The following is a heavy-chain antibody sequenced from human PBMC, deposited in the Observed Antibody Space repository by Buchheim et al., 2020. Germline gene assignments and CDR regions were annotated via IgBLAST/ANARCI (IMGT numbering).Heavy chain of an antibody. CDR3: ARDLSGDYDSSGYYGY. CDR1: GFTFSYHT. D-gene: IGHD3-22*01. Sequence: EVQMVESGGGLVKPGGSLRLSCAASGFTFSYHTMNWVRQAPGKGLEWVSSITSSSSFIYYADSVKGRFTISRDNSKNTLYLQMNSLRAEDTAVYYCARDLSGDYDSSGYYGYWGQGTL. V-gene: IGHV3-21*01. J-gene: IGHJ4*02. CDR2: ITSSSSFI.